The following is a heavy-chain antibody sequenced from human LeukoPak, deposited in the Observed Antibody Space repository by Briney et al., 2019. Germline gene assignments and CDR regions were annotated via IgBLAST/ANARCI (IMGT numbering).Heavy chain of an antibody. CDR2: IGTAGDT. J-gene: IGHJ6*02. CDR1: GFTYSSYD. V-gene: IGHV3-13*01. Sequence: GGSLRLSCAASGFTYSSYDMHWARQATGKGLEWVSAIGTAGDTYYPGSVKGRFTISRQNAKNSLYLQMNSLRAGDTAEYYCARDRGIFGELLSDSHGMDVWGQGTTVTVSS. CDR3: ARDRGIFGELLSDSHGMDV. D-gene: IGHD3-10*01.